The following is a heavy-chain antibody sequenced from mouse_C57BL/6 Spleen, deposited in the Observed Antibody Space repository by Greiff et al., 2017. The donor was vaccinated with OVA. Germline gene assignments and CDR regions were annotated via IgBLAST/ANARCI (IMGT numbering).Heavy chain of an antibody. CDR2: INPSNGGT. CDR3: AREFGSSYEGYYAMDY. D-gene: IGHD1-1*01. V-gene: IGHV1-53*01. J-gene: IGHJ4*01. Sequence: QVQLQQPGTELVKPGASVKLSCKASGYTFTSYWMHWVKQRPGQGLEWIGNINPSNGGTNYNEKFKSKATLTVDKSSSTAYMQLSSLTSEDSAVYYCAREFGSSYEGYYAMDYWGQGTSVTVSS. CDR1: GYTFTSYW.